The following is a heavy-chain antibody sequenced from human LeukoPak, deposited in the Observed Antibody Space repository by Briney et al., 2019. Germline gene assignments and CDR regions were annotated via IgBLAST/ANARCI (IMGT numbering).Heavy chain of an antibody. V-gene: IGHV4-30-4*01. CDR2: IYYSGYT. D-gene: IGHD5-18*01. CDR3: ARSGYTYGTNWFDP. Sequence: SQTLSLTCTVSGVSISSGDYYWSWIRQPPGKGLEWIVYIYYSGYTYYNPSLKSRITISVDTSKNQFSLKLSSVTAADTAVYYCARSGYTYGTNWFDPWGQGTLVTVSS. J-gene: IGHJ5*02. CDR1: GVSISSGDYY.